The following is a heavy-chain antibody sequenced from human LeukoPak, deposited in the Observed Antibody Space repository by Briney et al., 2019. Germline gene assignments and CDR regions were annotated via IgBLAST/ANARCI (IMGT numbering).Heavy chain of an antibody. CDR1: GGSFSGYY. D-gene: IGHD2-15*01. V-gene: IGHV4-34*01. CDR3: ATFTHVAAATPSRAFDV. J-gene: IGHJ3*01. CDR2: INHSGST. Sequence: PSETLSLTCAVYGGSFSGYYWSWIRQPPGKGLEWIGEINHSGSTNYNPSLKSRVTISVDTSKNQFSLKLSSVTAADTAVYYCATFTHVAAATPSRAFDVWGQGTMVTVSS.